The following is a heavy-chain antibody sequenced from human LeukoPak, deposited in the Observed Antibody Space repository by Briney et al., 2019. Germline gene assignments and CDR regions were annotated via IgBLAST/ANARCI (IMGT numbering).Heavy chain of an antibody. J-gene: IGHJ5*02. CDR2: INPSGGST. V-gene: IGHV1-46*01. CDR1: EYTFTSYY. Sequence: GASVKVSCKASEYTFTSYYMYWVRQAPGQGLEWMGIINPSGGSTSYAQKFQGRVTMTRDTSMSTVYMELSSLRSEDTAVYYCARAGDRFLEWLPHGGWFDPWGQGTLVTVSS. CDR3: ARAGDRFLEWLPHGGWFDP. D-gene: IGHD3-3*01.